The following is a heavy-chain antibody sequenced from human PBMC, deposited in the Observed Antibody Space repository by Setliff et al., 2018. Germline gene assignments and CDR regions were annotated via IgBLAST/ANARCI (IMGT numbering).Heavy chain of an antibody. CDR2: IIPSFGST. V-gene: IGHV1-69*05. Sequence: ASVKVSCKASGGTFSSFGISWVRQVPGQGLEWMGGIIPSFGSTNFAQEFQGRVTITTDESTNTAYMELSSLSSEDTAVYYCAREKVVVVSTTSYYYYMDVWGKGTTVTVSS. CDR1: GGTFSSFG. CDR3: AREKVVVVSTTSYYYYMDV. D-gene: IGHD2-15*01. J-gene: IGHJ6*03.